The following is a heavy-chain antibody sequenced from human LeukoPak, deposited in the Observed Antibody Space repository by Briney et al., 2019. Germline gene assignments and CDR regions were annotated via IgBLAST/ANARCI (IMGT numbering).Heavy chain of an antibody. J-gene: IGHJ6*02. D-gene: IGHD3-10*01. Sequence: SGGSLRLSCAASGFTFSDYYMSWIRQAPGKGLEWVSYISSSGSTIYYADSVKGRFTISRDNAKNSLYLQMNSLRAEDTAVHYCARYYYGSLYYYYGMDVWGQGTTVTVSS. CDR3: ARYYYGSLYYYYGMDV. CDR1: GFTFSDYY. V-gene: IGHV3-11*01. CDR2: ISSSGSTI.